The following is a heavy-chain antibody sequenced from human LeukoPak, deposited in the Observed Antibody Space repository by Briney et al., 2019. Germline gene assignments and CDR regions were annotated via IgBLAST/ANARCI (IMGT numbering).Heavy chain of an antibody. Sequence: ASVKVSCKASGYTFMNYDINWVRQATGQGLEWMGWMNPTNDNAGYALKFQGRVTFTRDPSINTAYMELSSLRSEDTAVYFCARGLGVGATNYFDPWGQGTLVTVSS. J-gene: IGHJ4*02. CDR2: MNPTNDNA. D-gene: IGHD1-26*01. CDR1: GYTFMNYD. V-gene: IGHV1-8*03. CDR3: ARGLGVGATNYFDP.